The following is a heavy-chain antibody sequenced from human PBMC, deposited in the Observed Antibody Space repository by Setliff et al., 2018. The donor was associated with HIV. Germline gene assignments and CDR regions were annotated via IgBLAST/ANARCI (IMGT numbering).Heavy chain of an antibody. CDR3: ARGGARMQFWSRFPFDI. D-gene: IGHD3-3*02. CDR1: GYTFNNYA. CDR2: INTNTGSP. V-gene: IGHV7-4-1*02. J-gene: IGHJ3*02. Sequence: ASVKVSCKASGYTFNNYALYWVRQAPGQGFEWMGLINTNTGSPTYAQGFTRRFVFSLDPSVRTAYVQITGPKAADTSVSYCARGGARMQFWSRFPFDIWGHGTMVTVSS.